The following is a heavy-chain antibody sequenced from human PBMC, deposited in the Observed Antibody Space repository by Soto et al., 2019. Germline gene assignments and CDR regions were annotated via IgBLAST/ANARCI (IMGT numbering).Heavy chain of an antibody. V-gene: IGHV3-23*01. Sequence: GGSLRLSCAASGFTFSSYAMSWVRQAPGKGLEWVSAISGSGGSTYYADSVKGRFTISRDNSKNTLYLQMNSLRAEDTAVYYCVKQQGTSDHSNWFDPWGQGTLVTVSS. CDR1: GFTFSSYA. J-gene: IGHJ5*02. D-gene: IGHD6-13*01. CDR3: VKQQGTSDHSNWFDP. CDR2: ISGSGGST.